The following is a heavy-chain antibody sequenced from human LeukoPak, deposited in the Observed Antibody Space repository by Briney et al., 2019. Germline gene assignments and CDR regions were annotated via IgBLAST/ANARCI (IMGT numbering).Heavy chain of an antibody. CDR1: GGSISSGGYY. V-gene: IGHV4-31*03. J-gene: IGHJ6*02. Sequence: PSQTLSLTCTVSGGSISSGGYYWSWIRQHPGKGLEWIGYIYYSGSTYYNPSLKSRVTISVDTSKNQFSLKLSSVTAADTAVYCCARDVRWTMVRGDYGMDVWGQGTTVTVSS. D-gene: IGHD3-10*01. CDR3: ARDVRWTMVRGDYGMDV. CDR2: IYYSGST.